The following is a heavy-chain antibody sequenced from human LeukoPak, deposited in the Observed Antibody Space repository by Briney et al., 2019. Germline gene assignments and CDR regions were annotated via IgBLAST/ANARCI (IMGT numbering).Heavy chain of an antibody. Sequence: KPSETLSLTCAVYGGSFRDSYWSWIPPPPGEGLEWVGEISHSGDTNYNPSLKSRVTISVDTSKNQLSLNLSSVTAADTAVYYCARGSNSVADWGQGTLVTVSS. V-gene: IGHV4-34*01. D-gene: IGHD4-23*01. J-gene: IGHJ4*02. CDR2: ISHSGDT. CDR1: GGSFRDSY. CDR3: ARGSNSVAD.